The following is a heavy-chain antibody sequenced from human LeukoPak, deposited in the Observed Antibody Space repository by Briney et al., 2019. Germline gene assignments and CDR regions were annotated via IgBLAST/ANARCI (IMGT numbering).Heavy chain of an antibody. CDR1: GFTFSSFG. CDR2: IWYDGNNK. V-gene: IGHV3-33*01. CDR3: ARAFTSTGYYYVEY. D-gene: IGHD3-22*01. J-gene: IGHJ4*02. Sequence: GRSLRLSCAASGFTFSSFGMHWVRQAPGKGLEWVAVIWYDGNNKYYADSVKGRFTISRGNSKNTLYLRMNSLRAEDTAVYYCARAFTSTGYYYVEYWGQGTLVTVSS.